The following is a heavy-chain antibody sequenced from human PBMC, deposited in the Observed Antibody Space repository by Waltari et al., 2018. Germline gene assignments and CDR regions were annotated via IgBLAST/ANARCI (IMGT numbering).Heavy chain of an antibody. CDR3: AREAGQLGIDY. D-gene: IGHD7-27*01. CDR2: SYHSGST. CDR1: GSSISGGYS. Sequence: QLQLQESGSGLVKPSQTLSLTCAVSGSSISGGYSWSWIRQPPGKGLEWIVYSYHSGSTSDNPSLKSRVTLSVDKSKNQFSLKLNSVTAADTAVYYCAREAGQLGIDYWGQGILVTVSS. V-gene: IGHV4-30-2*01. J-gene: IGHJ4*02.